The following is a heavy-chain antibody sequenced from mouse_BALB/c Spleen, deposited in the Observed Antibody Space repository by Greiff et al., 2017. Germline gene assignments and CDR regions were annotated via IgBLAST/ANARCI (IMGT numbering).Heavy chain of an antibody. D-gene: IGHD2-2*01. CDR3: ARPDGYDWYFDV. J-gene: IGHJ1*01. Sequence: EVMLVESGGGLVKPGGSLKLSCAASGFTFSSYAMSWVRQTPEKRLEWVASISSGGSTYYPDSVKGRFTISRDNARNILYLQMSSLRSEDTAMYYCARPDGYDWYFDVWGAGTTVTVSS. V-gene: IGHV5-6-5*01. CDR1: GFTFSSYA. CDR2: ISSGGST.